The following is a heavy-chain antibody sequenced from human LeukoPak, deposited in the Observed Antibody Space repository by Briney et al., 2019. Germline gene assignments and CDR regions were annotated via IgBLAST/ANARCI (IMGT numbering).Heavy chain of an antibody. D-gene: IGHD6-19*01. CDR2: IRYDGSNK. CDR3: AKDRGGWYDY. V-gene: IGHV3-30*02. CDR1: GFSFSVFW. Sequence: GGSLRLSCAASGFSFSVFWMHWVRQAPGKGLEWVAFIRYDGSNKYYADSVKGRFTISRDNSKNTLYLQMNSLRAEDTAVYYCAKDRGGWYDYWGQGTLVTVSS. J-gene: IGHJ4*02.